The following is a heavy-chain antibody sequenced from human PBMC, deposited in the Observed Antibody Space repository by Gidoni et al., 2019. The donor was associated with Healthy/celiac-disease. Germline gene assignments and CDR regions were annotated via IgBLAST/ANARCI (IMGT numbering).Heavy chain of an antibody. CDR2: IIPILGIA. V-gene: IGHV1-69*04. Sequence: QVQLVQSGAEVKKPGSSVKVSCKASGGTFSSYAISWVRQAPGQGLEWMGRIIPILGIANYAQKFQGRVTITADKSTSTAYMELSSLRSEDTAVYYCARMSRPRGTPWDYWGQGTLVTVSS. D-gene: IGHD3-16*01. CDR3: ARMSRPRGTPWDY. CDR1: GGTFSSYA. J-gene: IGHJ4*02.